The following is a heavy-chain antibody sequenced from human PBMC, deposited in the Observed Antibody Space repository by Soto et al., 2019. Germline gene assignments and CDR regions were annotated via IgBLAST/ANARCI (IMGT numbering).Heavy chain of an antibody. Sequence: QVQLVQSGAEVKKPGSSVKVSCKASGGTFSTYAINWVRQAPGQGLEWLGGIIPMSGSPNYAQKFQGRVTITADESTSTAYMELSSLRSADTVIYYCARARYSSSWERFDYWGQGTLVTVSS. CDR3: ARARYSSSWERFDY. CDR2: IIPMSGSP. J-gene: IGHJ4*02. CDR1: GGTFSTYA. V-gene: IGHV1-69*01. D-gene: IGHD6-13*01.